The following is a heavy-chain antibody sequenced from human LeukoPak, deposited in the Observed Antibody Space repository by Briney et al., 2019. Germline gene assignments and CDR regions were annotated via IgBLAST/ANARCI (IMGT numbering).Heavy chain of an antibody. D-gene: IGHD6-19*01. Sequence: GGSLRLSCAASGFTFSSYWMSWVRQAPGKGLEWVANIKQDGSEKYYVDSVRGRFTISRDNAKNSLYLQMNSLRAEDTAVYYCARDGSGYSSGWYSDYWGQGTLVTVSP. V-gene: IGHV3-7*03. J-gene: IGHJ4*02. CDR1: GFTFSSYW. CDR3: ARDGSGYSSGWYSDY. CDR2: IKQDGSEK.